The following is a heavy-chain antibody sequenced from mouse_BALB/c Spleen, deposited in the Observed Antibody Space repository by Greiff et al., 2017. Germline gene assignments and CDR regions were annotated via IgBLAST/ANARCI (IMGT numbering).Heavy chain of an antibody. CDR1: GFSLTSYG. D-gene: IGHD2-1*01. CDR2: IWAGGST. Sequence: VQLQESGPGLVAPSQSLSITCTVSGFSLTSYGVHWVRQPPGKGLEWLGVIWAGGSTNYNSALMSRLSISKDNSKSQVFLKMNSLQTDDTAMYYCARDRENGNYPAWFADWGQGTLVTVSA. CDR3: ARDRENGNYPAWFAD. V-gene: IGHV2-9*02. J-gene: IGHJ3*01.